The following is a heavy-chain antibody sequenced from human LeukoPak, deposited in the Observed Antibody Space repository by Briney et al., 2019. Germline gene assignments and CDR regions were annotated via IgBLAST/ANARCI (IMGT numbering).Heavy chain of an antibody. J-gene: IGHJ4*02. Sequence: PGGSLRLSCAASGFTFSSYSMNWDRQAPGMGLEWVSSISSSSSYIYYADSVKGRFTISRDNSKNSLYLQMNSLRAEDTAVYYCARGGYYYDSSGYHWGQGTLVTVSS. V-gene: IGHV3-21*01. CDR3: ARGGYYYDSSGYH. CDR2: ISSSSSYI. CDR1: GFTFSSYS. D-gene: IGHD3-22*01.